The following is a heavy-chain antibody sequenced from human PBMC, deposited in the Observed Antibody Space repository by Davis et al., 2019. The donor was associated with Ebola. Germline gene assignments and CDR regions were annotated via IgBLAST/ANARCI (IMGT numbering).Heavy chain of an antibody. Sequence: AASVPVSCQASGYAFTNYDIHWVRQATGQGLEWMGWMNPNSGNTGYVEKLQGRVTMTRNTSISTAYMEVSSLRSEDTAVYYCARSGVRGYYNGMDVWGQGTTVTVSS. CDR1: GYAFTNYD. CDR2: MNPNSGNT. D-gene: IGHD1-14*01. V-gene: IGHV1-8*01. CDR3: ARSGVRGYYNGMDV. J-gene: IGHJ6*02.